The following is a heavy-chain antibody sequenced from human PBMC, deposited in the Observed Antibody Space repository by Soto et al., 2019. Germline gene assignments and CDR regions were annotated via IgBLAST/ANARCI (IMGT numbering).Heavy chain of an antibody. CDR2: ISTTSTYI. CDR3: VRDYVMDV. V-gene: IGHV3-21*01. CDR1: GFTFSGDS. J-gene: IGHJ6*02. Sequence: GGPLRLSCAASGFTFSGDSMNWVRQAPGKGLEWVASISTTSTYIYYADSVKGRFTISRDNAKNSLHLQMNSLRAEDTAVYYCVRDYVMDVWGQGTTVTVSS. D-gene: IGHD3-10*02.